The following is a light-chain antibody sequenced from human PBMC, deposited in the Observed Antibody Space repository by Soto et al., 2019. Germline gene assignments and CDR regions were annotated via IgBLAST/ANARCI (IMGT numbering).Light chain of an antibody. V-gene: IGKV1-5*01. CDR1: QSIKTW. CDR2: DAS. Sequence: SQMTQSPSALSASVGDRVTITCRASQSIKTWLAWYQRKPGRAPNLLIYDASSLQSGVPSRFSGSGSGTEFTLTISSLQPDDSATYYCQQYESYSWTFGQGTRWIS. J-gene: IGKJ1*01. CDR3: QQYESYSWT.